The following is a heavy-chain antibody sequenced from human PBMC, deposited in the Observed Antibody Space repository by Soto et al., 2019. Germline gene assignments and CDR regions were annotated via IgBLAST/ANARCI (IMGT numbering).Heavy chain of an antibody. D-gene: IGHD5-12*01. CDR1: GGSISSSSYY. CDR2: IYYSGST. CDR3: ARRNVDIVATWDY. Sequence: QLQLQESGPGLVKPSETLSLTCTVSGGSISSSSYYWGWIRQPPGKGLEWIGSIYYSGSTYYNPSLQSRVTISVDTTKNQFSLKLSSVTAADTAVYYCARRNVDIVATWDYWGQGTLVTVSS. V-gene: IGHV4-39*01. J-gene: IGHJ4*02.